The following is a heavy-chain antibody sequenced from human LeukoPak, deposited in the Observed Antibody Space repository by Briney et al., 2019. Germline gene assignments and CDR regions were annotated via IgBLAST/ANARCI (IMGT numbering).Heavy chain of an antibody. CDR2: IHKAGTES. Sequence: GGSLRLSCAASGFTFTDYWMTWVRQVPGKGLEWVANIHKAGTESYYVDSAKGRFAISRDNAKNSLYLQLSSLRVDDTAVYYCARVGTWELQRVFGYWGQGTLVTVSS. D-gene: IGHD1-26*01. V-gene: IGHV3-7*01. J-gene: IGHJ4*02. CDR1: GFTFTDYW. CDR3: ARVGTWELQRVFGY.